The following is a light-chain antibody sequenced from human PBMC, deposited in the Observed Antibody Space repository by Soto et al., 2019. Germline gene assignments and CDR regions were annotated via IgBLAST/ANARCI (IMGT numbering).Light chain of an antibody. CDR2: EVS. Sequence: QSALTQPASVSGSPGQSITISCTGSSSDIGTYNLVSWYQQQPGKAPRLVIYEVSGRPSGVSVRFSGSKSGNTASLTISGLKVDDEGDYYCSSYTKTSPAYVFGTGTKLTVL. V-gene: IGLV2-14*01. J-gene: IGLJ1*01. CDR3: SSYTKTSPAYV. CDR1: SSDIGTYNL.